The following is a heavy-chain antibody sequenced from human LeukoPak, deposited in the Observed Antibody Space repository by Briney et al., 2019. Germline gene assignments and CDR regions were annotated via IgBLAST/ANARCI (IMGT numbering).Heavy chain of an antibody. V-gene: IGHV3-48*02. CDR1: GFTFSSYS. CDR2: ITGTSSTI. D-gene: IGHD6-19*01. J-gene: IGHJ6*03. CDR3: TRDLRYSSGWSASGMDV. Sequence: GGSLRLSCAASGFTFSSYSMNWVRQAPGKGLEWVSYITGTSSTIHYADSVRGRFTISRDNAKNSLYLQMNSLRDEDAAVYYCTRDLRYSSGWSASGMDVWGKGTTVTISS.